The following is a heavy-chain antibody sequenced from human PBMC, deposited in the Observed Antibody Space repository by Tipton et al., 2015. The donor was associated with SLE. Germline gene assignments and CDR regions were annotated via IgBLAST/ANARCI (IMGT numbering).Heavy chain of an antibody. CDR1: GGSISSHY. CDR3: ARAQGDFDL. CDR2: IYYSGRT. J-gene: IGHJ2*01. Sequence: TLSLTCTVSGGSISSHYWSWIRQPPGKGLEWIGYIYYSGRTNYNPSLQSRVTISVDTSKNQFSLKLSSVTAADTAVYYCARAQGDFDLWGRGTLVTVSS. D-gene: IGHD3-16*01. V-gene: IGHV4-59*11.